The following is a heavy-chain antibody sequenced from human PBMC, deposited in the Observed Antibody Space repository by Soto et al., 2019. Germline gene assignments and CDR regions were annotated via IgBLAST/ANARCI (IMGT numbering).Heavy chain of an antibody. CDR3: ARDAYYDSSGYYYDY. V-gene: IGHV3-48*02. CDR1: GFTFSSYS. Sequence: GESLKISCAASGFTFSSYSMNWVRQAPGKGLEWVSYISSSSSTIYYADSVKGRFTISRDNAKNSLYLQMNSLRDEDTAVYYCARDAYYDSSGYYYDYWGQGTLVTVSS. J-gene: IGHJ4*02. D-gene: IGHD3-22*01. CDR2: ISSSSSTI.